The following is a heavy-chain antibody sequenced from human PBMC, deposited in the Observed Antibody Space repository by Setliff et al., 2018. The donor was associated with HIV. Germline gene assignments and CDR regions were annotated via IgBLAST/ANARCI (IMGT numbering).Heavy chain of an antibody. CDR2: INSDGSGT. J-gene: IGHJ3*02. V-gene: IGHV3-74*01. Sequence: QAGGSLRLSCAASGYNFGVYWMHWVRQVPGKGLVWVSHINSDGSGTKYADSVKGRFTMSRDNAKNTLYLQMNSLRAEDTAVYYCARDLDFYGPDAFDIWGQGTMVTVSS. CDR1: GYNFGVYW. CDR3: ARDLDFYGPDAFDI. D-gene: IGHD3-3*01.